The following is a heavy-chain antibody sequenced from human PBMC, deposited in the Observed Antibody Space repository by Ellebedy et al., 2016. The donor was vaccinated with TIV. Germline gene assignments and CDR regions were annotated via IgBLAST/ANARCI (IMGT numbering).Heavy chain of an antibody. CDR1: GFTFNRYA. D-gene: IGHD3-10*01. CDR3: ARDPDAFGDQYCDL. CDR2: TSYHGSDK. J-gene: IGHJ4*02. Sequence: PGGSLRLSCAASGFTFNRYALHWVRQAPGTGLEWVSLTSYHGSDKYYADSVKGRFTISRDNSKNTLDLQMNNLRTEDTAVYYCARDPDAFGDQYCDLWGQGTLVIVSS. V-gene: IGHV3-30*04.